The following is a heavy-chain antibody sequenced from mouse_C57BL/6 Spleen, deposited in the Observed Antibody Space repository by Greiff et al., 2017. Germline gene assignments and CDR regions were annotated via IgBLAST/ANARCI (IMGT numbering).Heavy chain of an antibody. D-gene: IGHD2-1*01. CDR1: GYTFTSYD. CDR3: ARGNGNYVDAMDY. J-gene: IGHJ4*01. Sequence: VKLQESGPELVKPGASVKLSCKASGYTFTSYDINWVKQRPGQGLEWIGWIYPRDGSTKYNEKFKGKATLTVDTSSSTAYMELHSLTSEDSAVYFCARGNGNYVDAMDYWGQGTSVTVSS. CDR2: IYPRDGST. V-gene: IGHV1-85*01.